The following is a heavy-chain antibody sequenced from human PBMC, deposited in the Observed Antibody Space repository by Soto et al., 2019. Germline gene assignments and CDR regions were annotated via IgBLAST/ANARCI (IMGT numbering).Heavy chain of an antibody. CDR2: IYYSGST. CDR1: GGSISSSSYY. J-gene: IGHJ5*02. Sequence: SDTLSLTGTVSGGSISSSSYYWGWIRQPPGKGLEWIGSIYYSGSTYYHTSLKSRVTISVDTSKNQFSLKLSSVTAADTAVYYCARGGGYCSSTSCSTIQEWFDPWGQGTLVTVS. D-gene: IGHD2-2*02. V-gene: IGHV4-39*01. CDR3: ARGGGYCSSTSCSTIQEWFDP.